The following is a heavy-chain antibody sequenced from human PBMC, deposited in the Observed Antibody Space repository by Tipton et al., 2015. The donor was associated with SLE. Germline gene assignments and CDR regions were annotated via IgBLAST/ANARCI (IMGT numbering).Heavy chain of an antibody. Sequence: TLSLTCTVSGGSISSGTYYWSWIRQPAGKGLEWIGHIYTSGSTNYNPSLKSRVTISVDPAKNQFSLKLTSVTAADTAVYYCARGKLTWRGAIIGADVWGQGTTVNVSS. J-gene: IGHJ6*02. V-gene: IGHV4-61*09. CDR1: GGSISSGTYY. CDR3: ARGKLTWRGAIIGADV. D-gene: IGHD2-15*01. CDR2: IYTSGST.